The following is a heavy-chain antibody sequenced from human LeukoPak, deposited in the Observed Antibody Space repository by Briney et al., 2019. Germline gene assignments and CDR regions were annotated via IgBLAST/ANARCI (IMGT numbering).Heavy chain of an antibody. CDR3: ARNPGRGYFEY. CDR2: ISYDGSNK. CDR1: GFTFSSYA. J-gene: IGHJ4*02. V-gene: IGHV3-30-3*01. Sequence: PGGSLRLSCAASGFTFSSYAMHWVRQAPGKGLEWVAVISYDGSNKYYADSVEGRFTISRDNAHNSLYLQMSSLRDEDTAVYYCARNPGRGYFEYWGQGTPVTVSS. D-gene: IGHD3-10*01.